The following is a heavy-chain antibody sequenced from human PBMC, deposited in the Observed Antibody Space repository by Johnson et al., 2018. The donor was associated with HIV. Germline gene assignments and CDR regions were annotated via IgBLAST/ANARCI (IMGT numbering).Heavy chain of an antibody. J-gene: IGHJ3*02. Sequence: QVQLVESGGGLVKPGGSLRLSCAASGFTFSDYYMSWIRQAPGKGLEWVSYISSSGSTIYYADSVKGRFTISRDNSKNTLYLQMNSLRAEDTAVYYCAKDRQWGPRDAFDIWGQGTMVTVSS. CDR2: ISSSGSTI. CDR3: AKDRQWGPRDAFDI. V-gene: IGHV3-11*01. CDR1: GFTFSDYY. D-gene: IGHD6-19*01.